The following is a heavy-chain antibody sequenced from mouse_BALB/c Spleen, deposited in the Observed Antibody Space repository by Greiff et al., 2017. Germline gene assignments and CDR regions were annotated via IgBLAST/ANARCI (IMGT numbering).Heavy chain of an antibody. D-gene: IGHD1-1*01. CDR2: ISSGGSYT. CDR3: ARYGSSYDYFDS. Sequence: EVQVVESGGDLVKPGGSLKLSCAASGFTFSSYGMSWVRQTPDKRLEWVATISSGGSYTYYPDSVKGRFTISRDNAKNTLYLQMSSLKSEDTAMYYCARYGSSYDYFDSWGQGTTLTVSS. V-gene: IGHV5-6*01. CDR1: GFTFSSYG. J-gene: IGHJ2*01.